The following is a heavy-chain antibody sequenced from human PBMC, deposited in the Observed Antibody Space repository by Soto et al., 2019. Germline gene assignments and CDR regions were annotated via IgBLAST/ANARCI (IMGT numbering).Heavy chain of an antibody. CDR3: ARAGKSSAWYGDAFDI. J-gene: IGHJ3*02. V-gene: IGHV1-69*13. CDR2: IIPIFGTA. Sequence: ASVKVSCKASGGTFSSYAISWVRQAPGQGLEWMGGIIPIFGTANYAQKFQGRVTITADESTSTAYMELSSLRSEDTAVYYCARAGKSSAWYGDAFDICGQGTMVTVSS. CDR1: GGTFSSYA. D-gene: IGHD6-19*01.